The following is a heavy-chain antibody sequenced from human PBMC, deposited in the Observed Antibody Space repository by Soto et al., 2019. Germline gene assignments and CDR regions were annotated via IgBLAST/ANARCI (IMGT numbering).Heavy chain of an antibody. CDR2: INHSGST. D-gene: IGHD3-9*01. J-gene: IGHJ4*02. CDR1: GGCFIGYY. Sequence: SETLSLTCAFYGGCFIGYYWSWIRQPPGKGLEWIGEINHSGSTNYNPSLKSRVTISVDTSKNQFSLKLSSVTAADTAVYYCATGRYFDSFDYWGQGTLVTSPQ. CDR3: ATGRYFDSFDY. V-gene: IGHV4-34*01.